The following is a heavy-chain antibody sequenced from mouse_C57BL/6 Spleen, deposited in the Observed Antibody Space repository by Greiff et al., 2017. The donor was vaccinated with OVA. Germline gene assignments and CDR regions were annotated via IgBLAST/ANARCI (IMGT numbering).Heavy chain of an antibody. CDR2: IDPEDGET. CDR1: GFNIKDYY. Sequence: EVHLVESGAELVKPGASVKLSCTASGFNIKDYYMHWVKQRTEQGLEWIGRIDPEDGETKYAPKFQGKATITADTSSNTAYLQLSSLTSEDTAVYYCAFTYYSNWYFDVWGTGTTVTVSS. J-gene: IGHJ1*03. V-gene: IGHV14-2*01. D-gene: IGHD2-5*01. CDR3: AFTYYSNWYFDV.